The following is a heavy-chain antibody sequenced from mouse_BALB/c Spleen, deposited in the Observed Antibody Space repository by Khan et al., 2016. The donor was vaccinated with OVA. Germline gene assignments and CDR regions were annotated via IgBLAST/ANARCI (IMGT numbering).Heavy chain of an antibody. Sequence: EVELVESGGGLVQPGGSLKLSCATSGFTFSDYYMYWFRQTPEKRLEWVAYISNGGGNTYYPATVQGRFTISRDTAKNTLYLQISSLRSEDTALYYCAIHGYSKGYAMDCWGQGTSVTVSS. CDR3: AIHGYSKGYAMDC. J-gene: IGHJ4*01. D-gene: IGHD2-5*01. CDR2: ISNGGGNT. CDR1: GFTFSDYY. V-gene: IGHV5-12*02.